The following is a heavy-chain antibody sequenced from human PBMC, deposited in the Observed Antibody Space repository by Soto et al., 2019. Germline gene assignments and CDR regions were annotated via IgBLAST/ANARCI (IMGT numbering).Heavy chain of an antibody. J-gene: IGHJ6*02. Sequence: QVQLVQSGAEVKKPGSSVKVSCKASGGTFSSYAISWVRQAPGQGLEWMGGIIPIFGTANYAQKFQGRVTITADESTSTAYMELSSLRSEDTAVYYCATPLPTVTIDYYYGMDVWGQGTTVTVSS. CDR2: IIPIFGTA. CDR3: ATPLPTVTIDYYYGMDV. D-gene: IGHD4-17*01. V-gene: IGHV1-69*01. CDR1: GGTFSSYA.